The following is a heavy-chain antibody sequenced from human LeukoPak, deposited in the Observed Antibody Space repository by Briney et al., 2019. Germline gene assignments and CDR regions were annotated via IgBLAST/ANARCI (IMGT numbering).Heavy chain of an antibody. V-gene: IGHV1-18*01. Sequence: GASVKVSCKASGYTFTSYGISWVRQAPGQGLEWMGWISAHNGNTNYAQKLQGRVTMTTDTSTSTAYMELRSLRSDDTAVYYCARDRYYYGSGKPRLIDYWGQGTLVTVSS. J-gene: IGHJ4*02. D-gene: IGHD3-10*01. CDR2: ISAHNGNT. CDR3: ARDRYYYGSGKPRLIDY. CDR1: GYTFTSYG.